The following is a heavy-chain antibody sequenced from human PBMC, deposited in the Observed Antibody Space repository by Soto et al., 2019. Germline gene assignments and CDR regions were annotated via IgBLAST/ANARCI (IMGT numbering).Heavy chain of an antibody. CDR1: GGSIRSGGYY. CDR3: ARLSTISPSRFDY. J-gene: IGHJ4*02. Sequence: QVQLQESGPGLVKPSQTLSLTCTVSGGSIRSGGYYWSWIRQNPGKGLEWIGYIYYSGSTDYNPSLKSRVTISVDTSKNQFSLKLSSVTAADTAVYYCARLSTISPSRFDYWGQGTLVTVSS. CDR2: IYYSGST. D-gene: IGHD3-9*01. V-gene: IGHV4-31*03.